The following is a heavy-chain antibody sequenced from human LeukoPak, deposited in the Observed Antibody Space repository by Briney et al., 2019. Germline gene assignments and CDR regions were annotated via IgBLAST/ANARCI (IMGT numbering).Heavy chain of an antibody. CDR2: TRTDGSKQ. Sequence: GGSLRLSCAASRLTFSSYGMHWVRQAPGKGLEWVAFTRTDGSKQYYAESVKGRFTISRDNSKNTLYLEMNSLRAEDTAIYYCAKNASDNSGPADYWGQGTLVTVSS. J-gene: IGHJ4*02. D-gene: IGHD3-22*01. CDR1: RLTFSSYG. CDR3: AKNASDNSGPADY. V-gene: IGHV3-30*02.